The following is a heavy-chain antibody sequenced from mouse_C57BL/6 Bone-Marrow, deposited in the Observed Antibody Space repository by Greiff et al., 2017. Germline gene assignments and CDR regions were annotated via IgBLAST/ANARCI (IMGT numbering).Heavy chain of an antibody. CDR3: ARDYGSSYWYFDF. D-gene: IGHD1-1*01. J-gene: IGHJ1*03. V-gene: IGHV1-85*01. CDR2: IYPRDGST. Sequence: QVQLQQSGPELVKPGASVKLSCTASGYTFTSYDINWVKQRPGQGLEWIGWIYPRDGSTKYNEKFKGKATLTVDTSSSTACMELHSLTSEDSAVYCCARDYGSSYWYFDFWGTGTTVTVSS. CDR1: GYTFTSYD.